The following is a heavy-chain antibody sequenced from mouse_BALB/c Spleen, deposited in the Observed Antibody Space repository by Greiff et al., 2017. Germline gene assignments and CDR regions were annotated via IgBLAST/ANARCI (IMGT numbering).Heavy chain of an antibody. J-gene: IGHJ4*01. V-gene: IGHV5-4*02. D-gene: IGHD1-1*01. CDR2: ISDGGSYT. CDR3: ARGDYGRSYAMDY. CDR1: GFTFSDYY. Sequence: EVQRVESGGGLVKPGGSLKLSCAASGFTFSDYYMYWVRQTPEKRLEWVATISDGGSYTYYPDSVKGRFTISRDNAKNNLYLQMSSLKSEDTAMYYCARGDYGRSYAMDYWGQGTSVTVSS.